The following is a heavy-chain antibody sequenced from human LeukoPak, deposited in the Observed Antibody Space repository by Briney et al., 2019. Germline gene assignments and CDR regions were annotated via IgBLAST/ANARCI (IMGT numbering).Heavy chain of an antibody. Sequence: GGSLRLSCAASGFTFSLYDMHWVRQATGKSLEWVSGIGNEGSTFYPGSPKGRFTISRDNAKNSLYLQMNSLSAEDTAVYYCIRDLGLSHAYGAFDVWGQGALVTVSS. J-gene: IGHJ3*01. CDR3: IRDLGLSHAYGAFDV. D-gene: IGHD3-16*01. V-gene: IGHV3-13*01. CDR1: GFTFSLYD. CDR2: IGNEGST.